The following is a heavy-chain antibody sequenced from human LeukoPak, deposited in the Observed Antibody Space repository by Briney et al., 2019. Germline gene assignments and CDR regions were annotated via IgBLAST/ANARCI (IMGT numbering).Heavy chain of an antibody. J-gene: IGHJ3*02. V-gene: IGHV4-39*07. CDR2: IYYSGST. D-gene: IGHD3-10*01. CDR1: GGSISSSSYY. CDR3: ARVGIYYYGSGALDAFDI. Sequence: SETLSLTCTVSGGSISSSSYYWGWIRQPPGKGLEWIGSIYYSGSTNYNPSLKSRVTTSVDKSENQFSLKMSSVTAADTAVYYCARVGIYYYGSGALDAFDIWGQGTMVAVSS.